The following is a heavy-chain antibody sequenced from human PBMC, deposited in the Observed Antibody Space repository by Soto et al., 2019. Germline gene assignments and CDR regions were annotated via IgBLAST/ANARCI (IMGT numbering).Heavy chain of an antibody. Sequence: EVRLVESGGGLVQPGGSLRLSCAASGVTVGNNYMSWVRQAPGKGFEWVSVTYSGGDTSYADSVKGRFTMSRDSTKNSVYLQMDSLRAEDTAVYFCERNVPVTALGYWGQGSLVTVSS. J-gene: IGHJ4*02. CDR1: GVTVGNNY. V-gene: IGHV3-66*01. D-gene: IGHD4-17*01. CDR2: TYSGGDT. CDR3: ERNVPVTALGY.